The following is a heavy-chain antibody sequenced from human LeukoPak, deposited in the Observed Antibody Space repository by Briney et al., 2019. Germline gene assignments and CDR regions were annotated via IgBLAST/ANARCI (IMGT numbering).Heavy chain of an antibody. CDR2: IKQDGSDK. CDR1: GFTFSSYW. Sequence: GGSLRLSCAASGFTFSSYWMSWVRQAPGKGLEWVANIKQDGSDKYYVDSVKGRFTISRDNAKNSLYLQMNSLRAEDSALYYCARASAVAGTRDYWGQGTLVTVSS. J-gene: IGHJ4*02. V-gene: IGHV3-7*01. D-gene: IGHD6-19*01. CDR3: ARASAVAGTRDY.